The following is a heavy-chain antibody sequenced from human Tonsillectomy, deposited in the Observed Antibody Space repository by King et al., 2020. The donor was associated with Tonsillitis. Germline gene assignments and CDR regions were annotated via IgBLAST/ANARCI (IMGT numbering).Heavy chain of an antibody. CDR2: ISSTSSTI. D-gene: IGHD6-19*01. J-gene: IGHJ2*01. CDR1: GFTFSHYR. Sequence: DVQLVESGGGLEQPGGSLRLSCVASGFTFSHYRMNWVRQAPGKGLEWISYISSTSSTIYYADSVKGRFTISRDNAKNSLYLQMNSLRAEDTAVYFCARAYSSGWGYFDLWGRGTLVTVSS. CDR3: ARAYSSGWGYFDL. V-gene: IGHV3-48*01.